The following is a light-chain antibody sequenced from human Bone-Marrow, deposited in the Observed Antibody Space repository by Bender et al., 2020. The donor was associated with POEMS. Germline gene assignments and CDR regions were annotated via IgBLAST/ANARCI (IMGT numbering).Light chain of an antibody. V-gene: IGLV3-21*02. J-gene: IGLJ1*01. CDR1: NIGSKT. CDR3: QVWDSNFDHVV. Sequence: SYVLSQSPSVSLAPGQTATITCGGYNIGSKTVHWYQQKPGQAPVLVVSEDSDRPSGIPERFTGSNSGSTATLTISRVKAGDEADYYCQVWDSNFDHVVFGPGTKVTVL. CDR2: EDS.